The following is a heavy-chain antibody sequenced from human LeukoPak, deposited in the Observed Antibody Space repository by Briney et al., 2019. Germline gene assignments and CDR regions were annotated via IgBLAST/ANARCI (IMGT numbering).Heavy chain of an antibody. Sequence: PSEALSLTCAVYGGSFIGYYWSWIRQPPGKGLEWIGEINRSGSTNYNPSLKSRVTISVDTSKNQFSLKLSSVTAADTAVYYCARSYPYCSSTSCPYVFDPWGQGTLVTVSS. V-gene: IGHV4-34*01. J-gene: IGHJ5*02. CDR1: GGSFIGYY. D-gene: IGHD2-2*01. CDR3: ARSYPYCSSTSCPYVFDP. CDR2: INRSGST.